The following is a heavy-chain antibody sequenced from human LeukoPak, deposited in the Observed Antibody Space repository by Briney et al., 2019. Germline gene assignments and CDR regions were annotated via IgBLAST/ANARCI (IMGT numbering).Heavy chain of an antibody. Sequence: SETLSLTCAVYGGSFSGYYWSWIRQPPAQGQEWIGEMNHSRSTNYNPSLNRPVNIPVDTSKNQSTLKLSSVTAAETAVYYCARGSVDNWNDRWFDPWGQGTLVTVSS. V-gene: IGHV4-34*01. CDR3: ARGSVDNWNDRWFDP. CDR1: GGSFSGYY. CDR2: MNHSRST. J-gene: IGHJ5*02. D-gene: IGHD1-1*01.